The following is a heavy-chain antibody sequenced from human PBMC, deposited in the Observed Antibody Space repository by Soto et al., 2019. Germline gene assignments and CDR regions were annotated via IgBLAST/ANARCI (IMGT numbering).Heavy chain of an antibody. CDR1: GGTFSSYA. CDR2: IIPIFGTA. J-gene: IGHJ3*02. CDR3: AREGDGYNDAFDI. D-gene: IGHD5-12*01. Sequence: VQLVQSGAEVKKPGSSVKVSCKASGGTFSSYAISWVRQAPGQGLEWMGGIIPIFGTANYAQKFQGRVTXTXDXXTSTAYMELSSLRSEDTAVYYCAREGDGYNDAFDIWGQGTMVTVSS. V-gene: IGHV1-69*05.